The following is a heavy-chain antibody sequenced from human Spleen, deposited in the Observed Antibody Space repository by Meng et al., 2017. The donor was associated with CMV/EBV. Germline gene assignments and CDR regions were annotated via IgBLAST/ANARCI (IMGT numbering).Heavy chain of an antibody. Sequence: GGPLRLSCTASGFTFSSYAMSWVRQAPGKGLEWFSSFSGSGGSTHYADSVKGRFTISKDNSKDMLYLQMNILRAEDTAVYYCAKDQGTGNYNVLTGYYSGYFDNWGQGTLGTVSS. CDR2: FSGSGGST. CDR1: GFTFSSYA. D-gene: IGHD3-9*01. CDR3: AKDQGTGNYNVLTGYYSGYFDN. J-gene: IGHJ4*02. V-gene: IGHV3-23*01.